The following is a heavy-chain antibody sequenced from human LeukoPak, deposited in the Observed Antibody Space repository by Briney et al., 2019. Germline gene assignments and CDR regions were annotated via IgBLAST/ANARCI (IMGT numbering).Heavy chain of an antibody. J-gene: IGHJ4*02. Sequence: VASVKVSCKASGYTFTSYAITWVRQAPGQGLEWMGWISASKGNTNYAQKLQGRVTMTTDTSTTTAYMELRSLRSDDTAVYYCARVRLDNTMNFDYWGQGTLVTVSS. D-gene: IGHD3-22*01. CDR1: GYTFTSYA. CDR3: ARVRLDNTMNFDY. V-gene: IGHV1-18*01. CDR2: ISASKGNT.